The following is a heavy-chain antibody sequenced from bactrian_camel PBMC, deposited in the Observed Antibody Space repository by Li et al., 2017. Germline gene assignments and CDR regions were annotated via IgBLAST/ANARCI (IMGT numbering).Heavy chain of an antibody. J-gene: IGHJ4*01. Sequence: HVQPVESGGGSVQAGGSLRLSCVVSGYSASFRYMGWFRQAPGKEREGVTSIDRGSGSTYYDDSVKGRFTISKDVAKNTLYLQMNSLKTEDTAMYYCSKALSAFSRANEGRLFGPMGQGTQVTVS. CDR2: IDRGSGST. CDR1: GYSASFRY. V-gene: IGHV3S1*01.